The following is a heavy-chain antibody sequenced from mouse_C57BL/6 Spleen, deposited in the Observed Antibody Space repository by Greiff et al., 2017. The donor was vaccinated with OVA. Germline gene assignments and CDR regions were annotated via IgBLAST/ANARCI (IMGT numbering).Heavy chain of an antibody. J-gene: IGHJ4*01. CDR3: VRHWGPYAMDY. CDR1: GFSFNTYA. V-gene: IGHV10-1*01. Sequence: EVQVVESGGGLVQPKGSLKLSCAASGFSFNTYAMNWVRQAPGKGLEWVARIRSKSNNYATYYADSVKDRFTISRDDSESMLYLQMNNLKTEDTAMYYCVRHWGPYAMDYWGQGTSVTVSS. CDR2: IRSKSNNYAT.